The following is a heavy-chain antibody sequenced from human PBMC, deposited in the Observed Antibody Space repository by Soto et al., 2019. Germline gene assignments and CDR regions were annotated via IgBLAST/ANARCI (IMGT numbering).Heavy chain of an antibody. V-gene: IGHV3-66*01. Sequence: EVQLVASGGGLVQPGGSLRLSCAASGFTVSSNYMSWVRQAPGKGLEWVSVIYSGGSTYYADSVKGRFTISRDNSKNTLYLQMNSLRAEDTAVYYCARALGGMIVATMGVFDYWGQGTLVTVSS. CDR3: ARALGGMIVATMGVFDY. CDR2: IYSGGST. D-gene: IGHD5-12*01. J-gene: IGHJ4*02. CDR1: GFTVSSNY.